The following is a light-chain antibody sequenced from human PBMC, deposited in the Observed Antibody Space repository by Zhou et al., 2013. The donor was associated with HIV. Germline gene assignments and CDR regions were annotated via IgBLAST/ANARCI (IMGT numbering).Light chain of an antibody. CDR1: QSFTTNY. J-gene: IGKJ1*01. Sequence: ELVLTQSPATLSLSPGERATLSCRASQSFTTNYLAWYQQRPGQAPRLLIYGASSRATGIPDRFSGSGSGTDFTLTISRLEPEDFAVYYCQQYGSSPKTFGQGTKVEIK. CDR2: GAS. V-gene: IGKV3-20*01. CDR3: QQYGSSPKT.